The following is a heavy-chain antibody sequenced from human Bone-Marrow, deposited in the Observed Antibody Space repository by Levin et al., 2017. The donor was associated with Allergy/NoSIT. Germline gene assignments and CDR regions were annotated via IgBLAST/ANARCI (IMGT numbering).Heavy chain of an antibody. D-gene: IGHD2-21*01. J-gene: IGHJ3*01. CDR3: TTDKVHCSGDCYHAFDA. CDR1: GFTFSNAW. CDR2: IKSKTAGGTI. V-gene: IGHV3-15*01. Sequence: GESLKISCAASGFTFSNAWMYWVRQAPGKGLEWVGRIKSKTAGGTIDYAAPVKGRFTISRDDSKNTLFLEVNSLITEDTAVYYCTTDKVHCSGDCYHAFDAWGQGTMVTVSS.